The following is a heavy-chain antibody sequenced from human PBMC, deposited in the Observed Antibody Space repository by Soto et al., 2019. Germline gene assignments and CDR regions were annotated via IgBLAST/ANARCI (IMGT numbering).Heavy chain of an antibody. D-gene: IGHD2-15*01. V-gene: IGHV1-69*02. CDR3: ARRVKGYCGGGSCVD. J-gene: IGHJ4*02. Sequence: QVQLVQSGAEVKKPGSSVKVSCKASGGTFSSYTISWVRQAPGQGLEWMGRIIPILGIANYAQKFQGRVTITADKSTSTGYMELSSLRAEDTAVYYCARRVKGYCGGGSCVDWGQGTLVTVSS. CDR2: IIPILGIA. CDR1: GGTFSSYT.